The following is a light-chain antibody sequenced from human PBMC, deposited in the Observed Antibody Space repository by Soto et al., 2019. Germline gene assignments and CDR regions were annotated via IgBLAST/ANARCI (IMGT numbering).Light chain of an antibody. CDR2: EVS. CDR1: SSDVGSYNR. V-gene: IGLV2-18*02. CDR3: SSYTSSSTYV. Sequence: QSVLTQPPSVSGSPGQSVTISCTGTSSDVGSYNRVSWYQQPPGTAPKLMSSEVSNRPSGVPDRFCGSKSGNTASLTISGLQAEDEADYYCSSYTSSSTYVFGTGTKLTVL. J-gene: IGLJ1*01.